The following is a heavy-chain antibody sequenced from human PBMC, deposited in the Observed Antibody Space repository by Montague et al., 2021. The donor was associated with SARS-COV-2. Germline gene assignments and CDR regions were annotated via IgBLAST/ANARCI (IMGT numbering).Heavy chain of an antibody. CDR1: GGSISSGGYY. Sequence: TLSLTCTVSGGSISSGGYYWSWIRQHPGKGLEWIGYIYYSGSTYYXPSLKSRVTISVDTSKNQFSLKLSSVTAADTAVYYCARVQGITMIVVVIGAFDIWGQETMVTVSS. CDR2: IYYSGST. D-gene: IGHD3-22*01. J-gene: IGHJ3*02. CDR3: ARVQGITMIVVVIGAFDI. V-gene: IGHV4-31*03.